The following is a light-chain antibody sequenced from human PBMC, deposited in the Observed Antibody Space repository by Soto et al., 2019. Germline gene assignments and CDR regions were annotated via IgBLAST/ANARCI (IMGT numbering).Light chain of an antibody. CDR3: QQYYSTPYT. V-gene: IGKV4-1*01. J-gene: IGKJ2*01. Sequence: DFVMTQTPDSLAVSLGERATINCKSSPSVLSSSSNKNYLAWYQQKPGQPPKLLIYWASTRDAGVPDRFSGSGAGTDFTLTISSRQAEDVAVYYCQQYYSTPYTFGQGTKLEIK. CDR1: PSVLSSSSNKNY. CDR2: WAS.